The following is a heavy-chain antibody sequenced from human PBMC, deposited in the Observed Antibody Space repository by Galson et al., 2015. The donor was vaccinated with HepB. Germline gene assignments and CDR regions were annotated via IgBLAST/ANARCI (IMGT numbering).Heavy chain of an antibody. CDR2: ISYDGSNK. J-gene: IGHJ4*02. CDR3: AKLSGVAGTDPFDY. Sequence: SLRLSCAASGFTFSSYGMHWVRQAPGKGLEWVAVISYDGSNKYYADSVKGRFTISRDNSKNTLYLQMNSLRAEDTAVYYCAKLSGVAGTDPFDYWGQGTLATVSS. V-gene: IGHV3-30*18. CDR1: GFTFSSYG. D-gene: IGHD6-19*01.